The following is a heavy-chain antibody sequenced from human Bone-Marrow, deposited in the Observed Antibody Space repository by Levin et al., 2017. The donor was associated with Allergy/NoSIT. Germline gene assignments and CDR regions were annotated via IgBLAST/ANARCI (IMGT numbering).Heavy chain of an antibody. V-gene: IGHV3-53*01. CDR3: AGAIAYFDF. D-gene: IGHD2-21*01. CDR2: IHSDGRT. CDR1: GYIVNSYY. Sequence: GGSLRLSCAASGYIVNSYYMSWVRQAPGKGLECVSIIHSDGRTYYAESVKGRFTISRDTSRNTLDLQIDSLRAEDTAVYYCAGAIAYFDFWGQGALVTVSS. J-gene: IGHJ4*02.